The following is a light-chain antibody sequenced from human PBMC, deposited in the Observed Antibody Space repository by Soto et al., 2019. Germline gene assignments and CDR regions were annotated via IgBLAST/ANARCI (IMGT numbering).Light chain of an antibody. V-gene: IGKV3-20*01. CDR3: QQYGSSPKS. Sequence: EIVLTQSPGTLSLSPGERATLSCRASQSVSSSFLAWYQQKPGQAPRLLIYGASSRATGIPDRFSGSGSGTHFTLTISRPEPEDFAVYYFQQYGSSPKSFGHGTKVEIK. CDR1: QSVSSSF. J-gene: IGKJ1*01. CDR2: GAS.